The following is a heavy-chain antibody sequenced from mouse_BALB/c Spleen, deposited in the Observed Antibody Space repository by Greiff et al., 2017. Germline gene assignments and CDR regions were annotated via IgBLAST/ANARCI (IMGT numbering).Heavy chain of an antibody. CDR1: GFTFSSFG. CDR3: AREGIYGSSYGGAMDY. CDR2: ISSGSSTI. J-gene: IGHJ4*01. Sequence: EVQGVESGGGLVQPGGSRKLSCAASGFTFSSFGMHWVRQAPEKGLEWVAYISSGSSTIYYADTVKGRFTISRDNPKNTLFLQMTSLRSEDTAMYYCAREGIYGSSYGGAMDYWGQGTSVTVSS. D-gene: IGHD1-1*01. V-gene: IGHV5-17*02.